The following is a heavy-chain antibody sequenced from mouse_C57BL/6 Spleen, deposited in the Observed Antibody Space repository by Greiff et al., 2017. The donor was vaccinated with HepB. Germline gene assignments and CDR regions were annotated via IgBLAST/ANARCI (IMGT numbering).Heavy chain of an antibody. V-gene: IGHV1-15*01. J-gene: IGHJ2*01. CDR1: GYTFTDYD. D-gene: IGHD1-1*01. CDR2: IDPETGGT. CDR3: TREWGLLRYFDY. Sequence: VQLQQSGAELVRPGASVTLSCKASGYTFTDYDMHWVKQTPVHGLEWIGAIDPETGGTAYNQKFKGKAILTADKSSSTAYMELRSLTSEDSAVYCGTREWGLLRYFDYWGQGTTLTVSS.